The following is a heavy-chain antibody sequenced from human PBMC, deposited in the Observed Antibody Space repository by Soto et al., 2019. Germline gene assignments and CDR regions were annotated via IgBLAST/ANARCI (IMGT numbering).Heavy chain of an antibody. V-gene: IGHV3-33*01. CDR3: ARDRFAVAGPGHAFDI. CDR2: IWYDGSNK. J-gene: IGHJ3*02. Sequence: PGGSKILSCTASGLNFSSYGMHWVSKETGKGLEWVAVIWYDGSNKYYADSVKGRFTISRDNSKNTLYLQMNSLRAEDTAVYYCARDRFAVAGPGHAFDIWGQGTMVTVSS. CDR1: GLNFSSYG. D-gene: IGHD6-19*01.